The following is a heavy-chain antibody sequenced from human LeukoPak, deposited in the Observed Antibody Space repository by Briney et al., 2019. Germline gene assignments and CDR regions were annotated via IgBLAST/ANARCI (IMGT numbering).Heavy chain of an antibody. Sequence: SGTLSLTCAVYGGSFSGDYWNWIRQPPGKGLEWIGEINHSGSTNSNPSLKSRVTISVDRSKNQFSLKLSSVTAADTAVYYCARRPRYSSGWYYFDSWGQGTLVTVSS. CDR2: INHSGST. CDR1: GGSFSGDY. J-gene: IGHJ4*02. D-gene: IGHD6-19*01. V-gene: IGHV4-34*01. CDR3: ARRPRYSSGWYYFDS.